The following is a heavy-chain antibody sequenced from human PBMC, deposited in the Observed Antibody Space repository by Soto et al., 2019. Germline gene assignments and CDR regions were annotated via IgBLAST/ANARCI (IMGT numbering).Heavy chain of an antibody. CDR1: GYTFTSYD. D-gene: IGHD3-22*01. Sequence: QVPLVQSGAEVKKPGASVKVSCKASGYTFTSYDISWVRQAPGQGLEWMGWISAYNGNTNYAQKLQGRVTMTTDTSTSTAYMELRSLRSDDTAVYYCARYDSSGYSYDAFDIWGQGTMVTVSS. V-gene: IGHV1-18*01. J-gene: IGHJ3*02. CDR3: ARYDSSGYSYDAFDI. CDR2: ISAYNGNT.